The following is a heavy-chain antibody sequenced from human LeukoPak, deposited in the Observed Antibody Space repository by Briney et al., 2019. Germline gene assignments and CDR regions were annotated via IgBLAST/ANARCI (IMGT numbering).Heavy chain of an antibody. J-gene: IGHJ4*02. CDR1: GGSISSYY. CDR2: IYYSGST. V-gene: IGHV4-59*01. Sequence: PSETLSLTCIVSGGSISSYYWSWIRQPPGKGLEWIGYIYYSGSTNYNPSLKSRVTISVDTSKNQFSLKLSSVTAADTAVYYCARTRYYYDSSGYYYFDYWGQGTLVTGSS. D-gene: IGHD3-22*01. CDR3: ARTRYYYDSSGYYYFDY.